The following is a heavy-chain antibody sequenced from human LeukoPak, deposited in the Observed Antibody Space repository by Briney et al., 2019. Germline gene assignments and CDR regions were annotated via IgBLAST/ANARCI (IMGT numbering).Heavy chain of an antibody. J-gene: IGHJ6*02. D-gene: IGHD1-26*01. CDR1: GYTFTSYG. Sequence: ASVKVSCKASGYTFTSYGISWVRQAPGQRLEWMGGISAYNGNTNYAQKLQGRVTMTTDTSTSTAYMELRSLRSDDTAVYYCAREYSGSYLPHYYYGMDVWGQGTTVTVSS. CDR2: ISAYNGNT. V-gene: IGHV1-18*01. CDR3: AREYSGSYLPHYYYGMDV.